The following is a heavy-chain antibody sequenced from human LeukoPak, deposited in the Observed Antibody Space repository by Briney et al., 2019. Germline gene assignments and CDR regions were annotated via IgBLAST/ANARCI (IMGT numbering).Heavy chain of an antibody. J-gene: IGHJ4*02. CDR1: GFTSNNYA. V-gene: IGHV3-23*01. CDR3: ARDYADYVGYFFFDY. CDR2: ISGGGETT. D-gene: IGHD4-17*01. Sequence: GGPLRLSCAASGFTSNNYAMNWVRQAPGKGLEWVSSISGGGETTYYADSAKGRFTISRDNSQNTLYLQMNSLRAEDTAVYYCARDYADYVGYFFFDYWGQGTLVTVSS.